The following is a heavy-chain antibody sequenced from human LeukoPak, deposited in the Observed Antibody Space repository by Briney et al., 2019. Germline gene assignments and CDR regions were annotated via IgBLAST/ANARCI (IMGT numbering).Heavy chain of an antibody. CDR2: ITPIFDTP. Sequence: ASVKVSCKVSGGTFSHDSITWVRQAPGQGLEWVGGITPIFDTPNYAPKLQGRLTINADGSTSTVYMELRSLRSEDTAVYFCARGPPPLYSGSYRPLDHWGQGTLVTVSS. CDR3: ARGPPPLYSGSYRPLDH. D-gene: IGHD1-26*01. CDR1: GGTFSHDS. J-gene: IGHJ4*02. V-gene: IGHV1-69*01.